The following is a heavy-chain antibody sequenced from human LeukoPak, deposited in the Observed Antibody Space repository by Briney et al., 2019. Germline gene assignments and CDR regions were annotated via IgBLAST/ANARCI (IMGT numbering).Heavy chain of an antibody. CDR1: GFTFSNYA. J-gene: IGHJ5*02. V-gene: IGHV3-23*01. Sequence: GGSLRLSCAASGFTFSNYAMNWVRQTPGRGLEWVSGMSGNGDRTDYADSVKGRFTIFRDNSKNTLYLQMNSLRAEDTAVYYCAKGSSFGILGIAPNWFDPWGQGTLVTVSS. CDR3: AKGSSFGILGIAPNWFDP. CDR2: MSGNGDRT. D-gene: IGHD3-3*01.